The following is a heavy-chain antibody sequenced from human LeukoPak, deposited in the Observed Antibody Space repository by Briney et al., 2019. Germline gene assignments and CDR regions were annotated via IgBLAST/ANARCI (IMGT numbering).Heavy chain of an antibody. CDR1: GFMFSSYW. Sequence: GGSLRLSCAASGFMFSSYWMTWVRQAPGKGLEWVANIKQDGSNKYYADSVKGRFTISRDNSKNTLYLQMNSLRTEDTAVYYCAKSGNIPFYYWGQGTLVTVSS. CDR2: IKQDGSNK. J-gene: IGHJ4*02. CDR3: AKSGNIPFYY. D-gene: IGHD2-21*01. V-gene: IGHV3-7*01.